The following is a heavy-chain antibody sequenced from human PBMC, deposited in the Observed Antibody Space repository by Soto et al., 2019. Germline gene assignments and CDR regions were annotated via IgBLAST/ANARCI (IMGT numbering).Heavy chain of an antibody. CDR3: ARQSLPGMTTIGGDVAY. Sequence: QVQLVESGGGVVQPGTSLRVSCAASGFTFSTYAMHWVRQAPGEGLEWVAVISYDGSKEFYADSVKGRFTISRDNSKNTLYLQMDSLRVEDTAVYYCARQSLPGMTTIGGDVAYRGQGTLVTVSS. CDR1: GFTFSTYA. J-gene: IGHJ4*02. V-gene: IGHV3-30*04. CDR2: ISYDGSKE. D-gene: IGHD2-21*01.